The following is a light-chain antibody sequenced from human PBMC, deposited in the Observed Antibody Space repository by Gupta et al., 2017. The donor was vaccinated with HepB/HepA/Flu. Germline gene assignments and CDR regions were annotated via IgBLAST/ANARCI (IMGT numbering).Light chain of an antibody. J-gene: IGKJ1*01. Sequence: IRMNESPDSLTVALGGRTTINCKSRQSIFYSSKNRNYVAWYQHKSGHPPKLLIYWASTRKSGLADRCSGSGCGTDFPPTSSRLQDEVGAVYYCQQYYDIPWTVGQGTKVEI. V-gene: IGKV4-1*01. CDR3: QQYYDIPWT. CDR2: WAS. CDR1: QSIFYSSKNRNY.